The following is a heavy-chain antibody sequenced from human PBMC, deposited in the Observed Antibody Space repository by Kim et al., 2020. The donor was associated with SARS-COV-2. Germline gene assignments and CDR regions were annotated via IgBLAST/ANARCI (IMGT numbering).Heavy chain of an antibody. J-gene: IGHJ4*02. V-gene: IGHV4-4*02. D-gene: IGHD2-21*02. CDR1: GGSISSSNW. CDR2: IYHSGST. Sequence: SETLSLTCAVSGGSISSSNWWSWVRQPPGKGLEWIGEIYHSGSTNYNPSLKSRVTISVDKSKNQFSLKLSSVTAADTAVYYCARGSLLSGHIVVVTSFDYWGQGTLVTVSS. CDR3: ARGSLLSGHIVVVTSFDY.